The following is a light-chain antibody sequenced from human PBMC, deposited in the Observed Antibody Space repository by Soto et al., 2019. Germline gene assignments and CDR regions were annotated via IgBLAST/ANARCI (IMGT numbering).Light chain of an antibody. CDR1: QSVSSN. CDR2: GAS. CDR3: QQYGSSPT. J-gene: IGKJ1*01. Sequence: EIMMTQSPVTLSVSPGERATLSCRASQSVSSNLAWYQQKPGQAPRLLIYGASSRATGIPDRFRGSGSGTDFTLTISRLEPEDFAVYSCQQYGSSPTFGQGTKVDIK. V-gene: IGKV3-20*01.